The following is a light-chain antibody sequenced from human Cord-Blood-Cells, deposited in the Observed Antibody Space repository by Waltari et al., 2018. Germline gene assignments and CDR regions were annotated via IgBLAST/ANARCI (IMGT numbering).Light chain of an antibody. V-gene: IGLV2-14*03. CDR2: DVS. CDR3: SSYTSSSTFV. CDR1: SSDVGGYNY. J-gene: IGLJ1*01. Sequence: QSALTQPASVSGSPGQSITISCTGTSSDVGGYNYVSWYQQHPGNAPKLMIYDVSQRPSGVSNRFSGSNSGNTASLTISGLQAEDEADYYCSSYTSSSTFVFGTGTKVTVL.